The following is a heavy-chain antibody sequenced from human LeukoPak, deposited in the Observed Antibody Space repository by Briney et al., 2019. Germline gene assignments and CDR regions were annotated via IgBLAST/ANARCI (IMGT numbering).Heavy chain of an antibody. D-gene: IGHD2-15*01. CDR1: GFTFSSYS. V-gene: IGHV3-21*01. CDR3: ARDVLVAANYYYYGMDV. Sequence: GGSLRLSCAASGFTFSSYSMNWVRQAPGKGLEWVSSISSSSSYIYYADSVKGRFTISRDNAKNSPYLQMNSLRAEDTAVYYCARDVLVAANYYYYGMDVWGKGTTVTVSS. J-gene: IGHJ6*04. CDR2: ISSSSSYI.